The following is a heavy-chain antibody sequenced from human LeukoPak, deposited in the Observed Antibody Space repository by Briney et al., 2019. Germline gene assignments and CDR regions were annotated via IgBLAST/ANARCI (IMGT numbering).Heavy chain of an antibody. CDR2: INPNSGGT. D-gene: IGHD6-19*01. J-gene: IGHJ4*02. V-gene: IGHV1-2*06. CDR3: ATLGGSGWYYLDY. CDR1: GYTFTGYY. Sequence: ASVKVSCKASGYTFTGYYMHWVRQAPGQGLEWMGRINPNSGGTNYAQKFQGRVTMTRDTSISTAYMELSRLRSDDTAVYYCATLGGSGWYYLDYWGQGTLVTVSS.